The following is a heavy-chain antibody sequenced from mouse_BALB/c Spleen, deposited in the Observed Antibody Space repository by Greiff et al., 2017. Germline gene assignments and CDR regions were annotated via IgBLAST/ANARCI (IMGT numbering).Heavy chain of an antibody. D-gene: IGHD1-1*01. J-gene: IGHJ4*01. CDR1: GFAFSSYD. CDR3: ARHNSRLRIGDY. Sequence: EVQLVESGGGLVKPGGSLKLSCAASGFAFSSYDMSWVRQTPEKRLEWVAYISSGGGSTYYPDTVKGRFTISRDNAKNTLYLQMSSLKSEDTAMYYCARHNSRLRIGDYWGQGTSVTVSS. CDR2: ISSGGGST. V-gene: IGHV5-12-1*01.